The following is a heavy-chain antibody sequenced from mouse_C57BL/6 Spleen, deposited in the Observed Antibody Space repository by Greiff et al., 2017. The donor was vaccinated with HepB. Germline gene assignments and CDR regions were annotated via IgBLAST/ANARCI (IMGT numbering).Heavy chain of an antibody. CDR1: GYTFTSYW. V-gene: IGHV1-64*01. D-gene: IGHD2-4*01. J-gene: IGHJ2*01. CDR2: IHPNSGST. Sequence: VQLQQPGAELVKPGASVKLSCKASGYTFTSYWMHWVKQRPGQGLEWIGMIHPNSGSTNYNEKFKSKATLTVDKSSSTAYMQLSSLTSEDSAVYYCARYLSYDYADYFDYWGQGTTLTVSS. CDR3: ARYLSYDYADYFDY.